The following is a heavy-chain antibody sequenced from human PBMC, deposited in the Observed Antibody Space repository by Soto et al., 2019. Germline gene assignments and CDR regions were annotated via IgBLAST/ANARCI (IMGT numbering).Heavy chain of an antibody. CDR1: GFTFSNAW. CDR3: TTAPYGDYVGYYYYMDV. V-gene: IGHV3-15*01. J-gene: IGHJ6*03. Sequence: GGSLRLSCAASGFTFSNAWMSWVRQAPGKGLEWVGRIKSKTDGGTTDYAAPVKGRFTISRDDSKNTLYLQMNSLKTEDTAVYYCTTAPYGDYVGYYYYMDVWGKGTTVTVSS. D-gene: IGHD4-17*01. CDR2: IKSKTDGGTT.